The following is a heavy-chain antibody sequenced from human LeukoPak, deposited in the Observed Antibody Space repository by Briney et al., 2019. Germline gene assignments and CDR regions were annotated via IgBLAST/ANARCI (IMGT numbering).Heavy chain of an antibody. CDR2: INPSGGST. CDR1: GYTFTTYY. D-gene: IGHD5-24*01. CDR3: ARSVKMPTIVH. J-gene: IGHJ4*02. Sequence: ASVKVSCKASGYTFTTYYMHWVRQAPGQGLQWMGIINPSGGSTSYAQKFQGRVTMTRETSPSTVYMELSSLRSDDTAICYCARSVKMPTIVHWGQGTLVTVSP. V-gene: IGHV1-46*03.